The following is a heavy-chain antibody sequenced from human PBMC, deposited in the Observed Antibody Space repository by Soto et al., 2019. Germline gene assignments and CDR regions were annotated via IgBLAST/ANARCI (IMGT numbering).Heavy chain of an antibody. J-gene: IGHJ4*02. V-gene: IGHV1-18*01. Sequence: QVQLVQSGGEVKKPGASVKVSCKASGYTFINYGITWVRLAPGQGLEWLAWINAYIAKTDNAQKVQGRVTMTADTSTSSAYLERRIVTTDCYAVYYCARGDGDTLGYLGQGTVVTVSS. CDR1: GYTFINYG. CDR3: ARGDGDTLGY. D-gene: IGHD2-21*02. CDR2: INAYIAKT.